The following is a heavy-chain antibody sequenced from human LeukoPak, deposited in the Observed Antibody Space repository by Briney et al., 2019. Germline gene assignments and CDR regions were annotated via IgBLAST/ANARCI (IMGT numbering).Heavy chain of an antibody. CDR1: GGSFSGYY. Sequence: SETLSLTCAVYGGSFSGYYWSWIRQPSGKGLEWIGEINHSGSTNYNPSLKSRVTISVDTSKNQFSLKLSSVTAADTAVYYCARGVSKGIAAAGESDYWGQGTLVTVSS. V-gene: IGHV4-34*01. CDR3: ARGVSKGIAAAGESDY. J-gene: IGHJ4*02. CDR2: INHSGST. D-gene: IGHD6-13*01.